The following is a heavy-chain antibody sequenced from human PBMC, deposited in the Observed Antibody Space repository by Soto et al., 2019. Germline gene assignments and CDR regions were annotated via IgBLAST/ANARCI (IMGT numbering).Heavy chain of an antibody. CDR1: GFTLNDYA. V-gene: IGHV3-23*01. J-gene: IGHJ3*02. CDR3: AKDSRLPGFGLLIHAFDI. D-gene: IGHD3-3*01. Sequence: WVLRLSCAVSGFTLNDYAMSWVRQAPGKGLEWVSTISGSLGSAYYAASVEGRFTISGDNSNNTLYLQMNSLRVEDTATYYCAKDSRLPGFGLLIHAFDIWGHGTMVTVSS. CDR2: ISGSLGSA.